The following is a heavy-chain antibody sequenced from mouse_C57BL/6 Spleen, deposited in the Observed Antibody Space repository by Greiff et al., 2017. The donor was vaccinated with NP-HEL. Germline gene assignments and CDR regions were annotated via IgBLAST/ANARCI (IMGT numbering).Heavy chain of an antibody. CDR1: GFSFTSYG. CDR3: ARNHYGSSYDYAMDY. CDR2: IWSGGST. J-gene: IGHJ4*01. V-gene: IGHV2-2*01. D-gene: IGHD1-1*01. Sequence: QVHVKQSGPGLVQPSQSLSITCTVSGFSFTSYGVHWVRQSPGKGLEWLGVIWSGGSTDYNAAFISRLSISKDNSKSQVFFKMNSLQADDTAIYYCARNHYGSSYDYAMDYWGQGTSVTVSS.